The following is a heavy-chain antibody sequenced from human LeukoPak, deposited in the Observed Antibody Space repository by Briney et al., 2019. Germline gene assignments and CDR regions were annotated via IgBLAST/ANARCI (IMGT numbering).Heavy chain of an antibody. CDR1: GFTFSSYA. V-gene: IGHV3-30-3*01. Sequence: GRSLRLSCAASGFTFSSYAMHWVRQAPGKGLEWVAVISYDGSNKYYADSVKGRFTISRDNSKNTLYLQMNSPRAEDTAVYYCARGAAVAGSGYWGQGTLVTVSS. CDR3: ARGAAVAGSGY. D-gene: IGHD6-19*01. J-gene: IGHJ4*02. CDR2: ISYDGSNK.